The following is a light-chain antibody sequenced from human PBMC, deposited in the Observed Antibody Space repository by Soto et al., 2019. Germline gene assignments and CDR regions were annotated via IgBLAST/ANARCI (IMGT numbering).Light chain of an antibody. Sequence: EIVMTQSPATLSVSPGARAPLSCRASQSVTSSLAWYQQKPGQAPRLLIYAASTRATGIPARFSGSGSGTEFTLTISSLQSEDFAVYYCQQYNNWPPLTFGGGTKADIK. CDR1: QSVTSS. V-gene: IGKV3-15*01. CDR3: QQYNNWPPLT. CDR2: AAS. J-gene: IGKJ4*01.